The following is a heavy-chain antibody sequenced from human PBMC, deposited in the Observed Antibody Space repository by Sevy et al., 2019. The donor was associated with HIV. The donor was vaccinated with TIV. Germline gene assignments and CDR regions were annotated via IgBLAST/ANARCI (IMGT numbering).Heavy chain of an antibody. J-gene: IGHJ4*02. Sequence: GGSLRLSCAASGFTFSNYIMNWVRQAPGKGLEWVSSISRSGSYMYYGDSVKGRFTISRDDAKNSLYLQMNSLRVEDTAVYYCAVDGEILTGYPYYFDFWGQGTLVTVSS. CDR1: GFTFSNYI. CDR2: ISRSGSYM. CDR3: AVDGEILTGYPYYFDF. D-gene: IGHD3-9*01. V-gene: IGHV3-21*01.